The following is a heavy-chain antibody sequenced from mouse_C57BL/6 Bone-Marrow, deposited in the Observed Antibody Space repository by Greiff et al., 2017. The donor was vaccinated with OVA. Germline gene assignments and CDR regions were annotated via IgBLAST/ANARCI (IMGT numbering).Heavy chain of an antibody. CDR2: ISSGGSYT. CDR1: GFTFSSYG. Sequence: EVHLVESGGDLVKPGGSLKLSCAASGFTFSSYGMSWVRQTPDKRLEWVATISSGGSYTYYPDSVKGRFTISRDNAKNTLYLQMSSLKSEDTAMYYCARHVAYGNYYFDYWGQGTTLTVSS. V-gene: IGHV5-6*01. D-gene: IGHD2-1*01. J-gene: IGHJ2*01. CDR3: ARHVAYGNYYFDY.